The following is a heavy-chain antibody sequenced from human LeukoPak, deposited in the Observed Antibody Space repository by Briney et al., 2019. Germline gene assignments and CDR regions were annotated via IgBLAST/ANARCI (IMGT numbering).Heavy chain of an antibody. Sequence: GESLKISCKGPGYSFTSYWIGWVRQMPGKGLEWMGIIYPGDSDTRYSPSFQGQVTISADKSISTAYLQWSSLKASDTAMYYCARGGYDFWSGYYGIFVYWGQGTLVTVSS. CDR3: ARGGYDFWSGYYGIFVY. V-gene: IGHV5-51*01. CDR2: IYPGDSDT. J-gene: IGHJ4*02. CDR1: GYSFTSYW. D-gene: IGHD3-3*01.